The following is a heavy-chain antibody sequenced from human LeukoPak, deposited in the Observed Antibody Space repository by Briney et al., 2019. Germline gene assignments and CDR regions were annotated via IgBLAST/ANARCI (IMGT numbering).Heavy chain of an antibody. Sequence: GSLRLSCAASGFTFSSYGMYWVRQAPGKGLEWVAVISYDGSNKYYADSVKGRFTISRDNSKNTLYLQMNSLRAEDTAVYYCAKVGHDSSGYQYFDYWGQGTLVTVSS. CDR2: ISYDGSNK. J-gene: IGHJ4*02. V-gene: IGHV3-30*18. D-gene: IGHD3-22*01. CDR3: AKVGHDSSGYQYFDY. CDR1: GFTFSSYG.